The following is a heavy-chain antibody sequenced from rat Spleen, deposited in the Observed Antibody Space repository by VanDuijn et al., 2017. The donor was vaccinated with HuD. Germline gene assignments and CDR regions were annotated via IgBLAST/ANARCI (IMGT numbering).Heavy chain of an antibody. J-gene: IGHJ3*01. V-gene: IGHV2-72*01. D-gene: IGHD1-12*02. CDR1: GFSLTSDG. CDR2: MWTGGGT. CDR3: VRHYYDGSLSTGDWFAY. Sequence: QVQLKESGPGLVQPSQTLSLTCTVSGFSLTSDGVSWVRQPPGKGLEWMGTMWTGGGTNYNSAVQSRLSISRDTSKSQVFLKMNSLHPDDTGTYYCVRHYYDGSLSTGDWFAYWGQGTLVTVSS.